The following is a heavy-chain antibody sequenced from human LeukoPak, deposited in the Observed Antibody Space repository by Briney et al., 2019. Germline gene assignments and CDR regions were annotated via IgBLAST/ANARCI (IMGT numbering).Heavy chain of an antibody. D-gene: IGHD2-15*01. V-gene: IGHV3-30*18. CDR1: GFTFSDYG. Sequence: PGGSLRLSCAASGFTFSDYGIHWVRQAPGKGLEWVAVISYDGSNKYYADSVKGRFTISRGNSKNTVYLQMNSLRAEDTAVYYCAKDFQYCSGGSCGDWGQGTLVTVSS. CDR3: AKDFQYCSGGSCGD. CDR2: ISYDGSNK. J-gene: IGHJ4*02.